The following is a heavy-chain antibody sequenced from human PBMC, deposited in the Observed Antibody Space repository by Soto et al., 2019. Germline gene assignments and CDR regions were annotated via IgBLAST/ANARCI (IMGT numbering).Heavy chain of an antibody. CDR2: INSDGSNK. V-gene: IGHV3-74*01. J-gene: IGHJ6*02. Sequence: GGSLRLSCAASGFSITRYWMHWVRQAPGKGLEWVSRINSDGSNKGYADSAKGRFTISRDNSKNTLYLQMNSLRAEDTAVYYCAKDRGAASTYYYGMDVWGQGTTVTVSS. CDR1: GFSITRYW. D-gene: IGHD6-13*01. CDR3: AKDRGAASTYYYGMDV.